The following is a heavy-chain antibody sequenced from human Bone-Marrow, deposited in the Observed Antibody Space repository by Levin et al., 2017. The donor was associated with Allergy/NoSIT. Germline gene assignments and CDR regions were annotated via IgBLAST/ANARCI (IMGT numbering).Heavy chain of an antibody. CDR2: ISGSGSST. D-gene: IGHD6-19*01. V-gene: IGHV3-23*01. Sequence: GGSLRLSCAASGFTFNSYALSWVRQAPGKGLEWVSAISGSGSSTYYADSVKGRFTISRDNSKTTLYLQMNSLRAEDTAVYYCAKGAAWLAGAVALIWGQGTLVTVSS. CDR1: GFTFNSYA. J-gene: IGHJ4*02. CDR3: AKGAAWLAGAVALI.